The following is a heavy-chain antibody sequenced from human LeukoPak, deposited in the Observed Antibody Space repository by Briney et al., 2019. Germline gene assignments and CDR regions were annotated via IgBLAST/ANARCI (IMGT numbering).Heavy chain of an antibody. J-gene: IGHJ5*02. CDR2: INPNSGGT. CDR1: GYTFTGYY. V-gene: IGHV1-2*02. D-gene: IGHD2-8*01. Sequence: ASVKVSCKASGYTFTGYYMHWVRQAPGQGLEWVGWINPNSGGTNYAQKFQGRVTMTRDTFISTAYMELSRLRSDDTAVYYCARDRKGLRNWFDPWGQGTLVTVSS. CDR3: ARDRKGLRNWFDP.